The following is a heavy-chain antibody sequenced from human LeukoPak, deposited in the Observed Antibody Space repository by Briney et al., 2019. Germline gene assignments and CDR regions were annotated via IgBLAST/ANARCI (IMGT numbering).Heavy chain of an antibody. Sequence: ASVKVSCKASGYTFTSYHINWVRQATGQGLEWMGWMNPNSGNTGYAQKFQGRVTMTRNTSISTAYMELSSLRSEDTAVYYCARGRYSSYWYVFGYWGQGTLSPSPQ. V-gene: IGHV1-8*01. CDR1: GYTFTSYH. D-gene: IGHD6-19*01. J-gene: IGHJ4*02. CDR3: ARGRYSSYWYVFGY. CDR2: MNPNSGNT.